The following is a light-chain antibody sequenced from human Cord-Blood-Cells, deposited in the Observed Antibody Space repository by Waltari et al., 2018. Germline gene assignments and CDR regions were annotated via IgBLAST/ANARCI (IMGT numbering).Light chain of an antibody. CDR1: PGVSSSY. V-gene: IGKV3-20*01. J-gene: IGKJ5*01. CDR2: GAS. CDR3: QQYGSSPMIT. Sequence: ELVFTQSPGTLSFSPGERATLSCRASPGVSSSYLAWYQQNPGQAPRPLIYGASSRATGIPDRFSGSGSGTDFTITRSRLEPEESAVYYCQQYGSSPMITFGQGTRLEIK.